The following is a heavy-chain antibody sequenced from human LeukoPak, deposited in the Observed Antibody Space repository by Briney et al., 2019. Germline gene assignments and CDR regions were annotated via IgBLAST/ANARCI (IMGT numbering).Heavy chain of an antibody. D-gene: IGHD1-14*01. J-gene: IGHJ4*02. CDR1: GYTFTRYG. Sequence: GASVKVSCTASGYTFTRYGISWVRQAPGQGLEWMGWFSAYGDDTDTVQTFPGRITMTTDTSTSTTYMELRTLRSDDTAVYYCARDCIRCLGFDYWGQGTLVTVPS. V-gene: IGHV1-18*01. CDR3: ARDCIRCLGFDY. CDR2: FSAYGDDT.